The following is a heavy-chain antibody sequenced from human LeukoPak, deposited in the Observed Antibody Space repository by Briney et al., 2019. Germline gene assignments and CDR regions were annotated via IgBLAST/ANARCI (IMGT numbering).Heavy chain of an antibody. V-gene: IGHV3-7*01. Sequence: GGSLRLSCAASGFTVSSNEMSWVRQAPGEGLEFVANIKQDGSEINYADSVKGRFTISRDDSKNTVYLQMNSLRAEDTAVYYCARGVSSGYYFLDYWGQGTLVTVSS. J-gene: IGHJ4*02. CDR3: ARGVSSGYYFLDY. CDR2: IKQDGSEI. CDR1: GFTVSSNE. D-gene: IGHD3-22*01.